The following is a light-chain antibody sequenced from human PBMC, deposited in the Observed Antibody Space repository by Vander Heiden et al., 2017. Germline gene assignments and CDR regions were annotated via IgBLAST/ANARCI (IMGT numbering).Light chain of an antibody. CDR3: QSYDTSLSGSRV. CDR1: SSNIGAGFD. J-gene: IGLJ1*01. CDR2: TNS. V-gene: IGLV1-40*01. Sequence: QSVLTQPPSVSGAPGPRVTISCTGTSSNIGAGFDVHWYQQLPGTAPKLLIFTNSNRPSGVPDRFSGSKSGTSASLAIAGLQADDEADYYCQSYDTSLSGSRVFGTGTKVTVL.